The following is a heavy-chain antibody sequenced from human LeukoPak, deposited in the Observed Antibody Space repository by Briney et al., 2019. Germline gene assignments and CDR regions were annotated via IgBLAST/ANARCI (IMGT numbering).Heavy chain of an antibody. Sequence: SVKVSCKASGGTFSSYAISWVRQAPGQGLEWMGRIIPIFGIANYAQKFQGRVTITADKSTSTAYMELSSLRSEDTAVFYCAREADIVVVPAAIRRGYYFDYWGQGTLVTVSS. J-gene: IGHJ4*02. CDR3: AREADIVVVPAAIRRGYYFDY. V-gene: IGHV1-69*04. D-gene: IGHD2-2*01. CDR2: IIPIFGIA. CDR1: GGTFSSYA.